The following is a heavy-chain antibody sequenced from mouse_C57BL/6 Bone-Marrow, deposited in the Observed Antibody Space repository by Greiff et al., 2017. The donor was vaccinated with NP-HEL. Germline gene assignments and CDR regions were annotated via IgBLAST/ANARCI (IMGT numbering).Heavy chain of an antibody. CDR3: ARPLDSSGLYYYAMDY. J-gene: IGHJ4*01. CDR2: ILPGSGST. V-gene: IGHV1-9*01. CDR1: GYTFTGYW. Sequence: VQLQQSGAELMKPGASVKLSCKATGYTFTGYWIEWVKQRPGHGLEWIGEILPGSGSTNYNEKFKGKATFTADTSSNTAYMQLSSLTSEDSAIYYCARPLDSSGLYYYAMDYWGQGTSVTVSS. D-gene: IGHD3-2*02.